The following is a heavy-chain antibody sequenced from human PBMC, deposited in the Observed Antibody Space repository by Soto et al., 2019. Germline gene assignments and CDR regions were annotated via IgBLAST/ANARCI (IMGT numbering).Heavy chain of an antibody. J-gene: IGHJ4*02. CDR3: ARASRCKSEYECFAWLDF. CDR2: FFPSGDS. Sequence: SETLSLTCTVSGGSMRNVYWSWIRQPAGKGLEWIGRFFPSGDSNYNPSLTSRVSMSLDTSKNQFSLTVSSVTAADTAVYYCARASRCKSEYECFAWLDFWGQGILVTVSS. CDR1: GGSMRNVY. D-gene: IGHD6-6*01. V-gene: IGHV4-4*07.